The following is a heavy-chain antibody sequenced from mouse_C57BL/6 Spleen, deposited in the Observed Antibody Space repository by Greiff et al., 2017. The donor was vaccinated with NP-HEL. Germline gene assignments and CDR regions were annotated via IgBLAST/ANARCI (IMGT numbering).Heavy chain of an antibody. CDR3: ARSGTTVVAHFDY. Sequence: VQLKQSGAELVKPGASVKLSCTASGFNIKDYYMHWVKQRTEQGLEWIGRIDPEDGETKYAPKFQGKATITADTSSNTAFLQLSSLTSEDTAVYSCARSGTTVVAHFDYWGQGTTLTVSS. CDR1: GFNIKDYY. D-gene: IGHD1-1*01. V-gene: IGHV14-2*01. CDR2: IDPEDGET. J-gene: IGHJ2*01.